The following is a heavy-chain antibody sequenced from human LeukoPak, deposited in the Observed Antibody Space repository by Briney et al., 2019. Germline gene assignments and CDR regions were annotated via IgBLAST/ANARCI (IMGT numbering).Heavy chain of an antibody. CDR1: GFTFSSYS. CDR3: AKDYPATMVRGPRYFDL. J-gene: IGHJ2*01. CDR2: ISSSSSYI. V-gene: IGHV3-21*04. D-gene: IGHD3-10*01. Sequence: GGSLRLSCAASGFTFSSYSMNWVRQAPGKGLEWVSSISSSSSYIYYADSVKGRFTISRDNSKNTLYLQMNSLRAEDTAVYYCAKDYPATMVRGPRYFDLWGRGTLVTVSS.